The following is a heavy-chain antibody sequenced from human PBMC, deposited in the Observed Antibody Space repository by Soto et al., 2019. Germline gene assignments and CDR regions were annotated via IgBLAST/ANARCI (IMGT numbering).Heavy chain of an antibody. CDR2: ISGSGGST. Sequence: GESLKISCAASGFTFSSYAMSWVRQAPGKGLEWVSAISGSGGSTYYADSVKGRFTISRDNSKNTLYLQMNSLRAEDTAVYYCAKEVNDSYYYYYYYMDVWGKGTTVTVSS. V-gene: IGHV3-23*01. CDR3: AKEVNDSYYYYYYYMDV. D-gene: IGHD3-3*01. CDR1: GFTFSSYA. J-gene: IGHJ6*03.